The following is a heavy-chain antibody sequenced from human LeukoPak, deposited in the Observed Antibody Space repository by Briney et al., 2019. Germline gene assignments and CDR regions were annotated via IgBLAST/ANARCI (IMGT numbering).Heavy chain of an antibody. D-gene: IGHD3-10*01. V-gene: IGHV3-7*01. CDR2: MNQDGSEK. CDR3: ARDWAHFGY. J-gene: IGHJ4*02. CDR1: GFTFSDYW. Sequence: GGSLRLSCVASGFTFSDYWMSWVRQTPGKGLEWVANMNQDGSEKYYVDSVKGRFTISRDNAKNSLSLQMNSLRAEDTAVYYCARDWAHFGYWGQGTLDTVSS.